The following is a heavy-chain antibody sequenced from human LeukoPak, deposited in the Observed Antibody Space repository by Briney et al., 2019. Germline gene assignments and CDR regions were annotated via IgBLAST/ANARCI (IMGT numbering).Heavy chain of an antibody. D-gene: IGHD3-22*01. J-gene: IGHJ4*02. CDR1: GYSFTSYW. Sequence: GESLKISGKASGYSFTSYWIGWVRQLPGKGLEWIGIIYPGDSGTRYSPSFQGQVTISADKSISTAYLQWSSLKASDTAMYYCARLAPDYYDSSGYYPPDYWGQGTLVTVS. CDR3: ARLAPDYYDSSGYYPPDY. CDR2: IYPGDSGT. V-gene: IGHV5-51*01.